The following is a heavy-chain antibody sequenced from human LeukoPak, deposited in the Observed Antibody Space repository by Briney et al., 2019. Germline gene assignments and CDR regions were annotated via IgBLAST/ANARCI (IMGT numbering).Heavy chain of an antibody. D-gene: IGHD6-13*01. J-gene: IGHJ6*02. CDR3: AKDMGFSVAAAGTDYYYGMDV. V-gene: IGHV3-30*04. CDR1: GFTFSTYS. Sequence: GGSLRLSCAASGFTFSTYSIHWVRQAPGKGLEWMALISYDGNNKYYADSVKGRFTISRDNAKNSLYLQMNSLRAEDTALYYCAKDMGFSVAAAGTDYYYGMDVWGQGTTVTVSS. CDR2: ISYDGNNK.